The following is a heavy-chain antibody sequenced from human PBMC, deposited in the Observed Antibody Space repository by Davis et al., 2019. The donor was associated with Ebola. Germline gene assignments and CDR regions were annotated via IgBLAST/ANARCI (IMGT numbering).Heavy chain of an antibody. D-gene: IGHD3-10*01. Sequence: AASVKVSCKASGYTFTSYYMHWVRQAPGQGLEWMGIINPSGGSTSYAQKFQGRVTITRDTSASTAYMELSSLRSEDTSVYYCAGDRGGDYSFDYWGQGTLVTVSS. CDR1: GYTFTSYY. CDR3: AGDRGGDYSFDY. J-gene: IGHJ4*02. CDR2: INPSGGST. V-gene: IGHV1-46*01.